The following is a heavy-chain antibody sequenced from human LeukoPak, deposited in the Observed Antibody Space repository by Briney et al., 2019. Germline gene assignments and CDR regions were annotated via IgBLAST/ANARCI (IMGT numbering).Heavy chain of an antibody. CDR3: ARGDRAAEEEEGHYFDY. CDR2: IYYSGST. Sequence: SQTLSLTCTVSGGSISSGGYYWSWIRQHPGKGLEWIGYIYYSGSTYYNPSLKSRVTISVDTSKNQFSLKLSSMTAADTAVYYCARGDRAAEEEEGHYFDYWGQGTLVTVSS. V-gene: IGHV4-31*03. J-gene: IGHJ4*02. D-gene: IGHD6-13*01. CDR1: GGSISSGGYY.